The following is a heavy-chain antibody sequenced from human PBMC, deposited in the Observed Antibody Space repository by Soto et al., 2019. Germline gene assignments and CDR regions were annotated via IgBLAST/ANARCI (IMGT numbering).Heavy chain of an antibody. J-gene: IGHJ6*02. Sequence: SGPTLVNPTQTLTLTCTFSGFSLSTSGMCVSWIRQPPGKALEWLALIDWDDDKYYSTSLKTRLTISKDTSKNQVVLTMTNMDPVDTATYYCARIGFRDGSYYYDGMDVWGQGTTVTGSS. CDR3: ARIGFRDGSYYYDGMDV. CDR1: GFSLSTSGMC. CDR2: IDWDDDK. V-gene: IGHV2-70*01.